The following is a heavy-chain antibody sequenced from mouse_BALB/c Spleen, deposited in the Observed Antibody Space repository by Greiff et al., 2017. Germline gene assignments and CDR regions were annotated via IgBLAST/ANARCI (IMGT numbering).Heavy chain of an antibody. J-gene: IGHJ4*01. CDR1: GYSFTGYF. CDR3: GRSRYDYDEGGAMDY. D-gene: IGHD2-4*01. Sequence: VHVKQSGPELVKPGASVKISCKASGYSFTGYFMNWVKQSHGKSLEWIGRINPYNGDTFYNQKFKGKATLTVDKSSSTAHMELLSLTSEDSAVYYCGRSRYDYDEGGAMDYWGQGTSVTVSS. CDR2: INPYNGDT. V-gene: IGHV1-37*01.